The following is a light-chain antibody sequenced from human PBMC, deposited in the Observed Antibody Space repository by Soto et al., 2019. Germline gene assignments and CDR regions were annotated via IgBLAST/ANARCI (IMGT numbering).Light chain of an antibody. J-gene: IGKJ4*01. V-gene: IGKV3-20*01. Sequence: EIVLTQSPGTLSLSPGERATLSCRASQSISNNYLAWYQQRPGQAPRPLIYGASRRATGIPDRFSGSGSGTDFTLTISRLEPEDFAVYHCQQYGSSRLTFGGGTKVDIK. CDR3: QQYGSSRLT. CDR1: QSISNNY. CDR2: GAS.